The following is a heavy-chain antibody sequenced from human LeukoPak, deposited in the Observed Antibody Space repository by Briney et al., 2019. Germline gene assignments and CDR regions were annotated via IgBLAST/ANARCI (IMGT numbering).Heavy chain of an antibody. Sequence: GGSLRLSCVASGFTFSSYSMNWVRQAPGKGLEWVSSISSSSNYIYYADSVKGRYTISRDNAKNSLYLQMNSLRAEDTAVYYCARAVKYSSGPLTDLLPYYFDSWGQGTLVTVSS. J-gene: IGHJ4*02. V-gene: IGHV3-21*06. CDR3: ARAVKYSSGPLTDLLPYYFDS. D-gene: IGHD6-19*01. CDR2: ISSSSNYI. CDR1: GFTFSSYS.